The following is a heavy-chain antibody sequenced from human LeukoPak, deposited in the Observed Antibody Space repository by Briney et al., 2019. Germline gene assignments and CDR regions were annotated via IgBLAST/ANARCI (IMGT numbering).Heavy chain of an antibody. V-gene: IGHV3-66*01. CDR1: GFTVSSNY. D-gene: IGHD6-13*01. Sequence: GESLRLSCAASGFTVSSNYMSWVRQAPGKGLEWVSVIYSGGSTYYADSVKGRFTISRDNSKNTLYLQMNSLRAEDTAVYYCAYSSSWRKFDYWGQGTLVTVSS. CDR3: AYSSSWRKFDY. J-gene: IGHJ4*02. CDR2: IYSGGST.